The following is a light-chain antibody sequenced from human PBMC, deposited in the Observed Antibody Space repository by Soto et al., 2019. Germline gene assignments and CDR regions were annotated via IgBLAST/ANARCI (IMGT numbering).Light chain of an antibody. CDR2: EVS. CDR1: YSDVGGYNR. CDR3: VSYIESTVTHWV. J-gene: IGLJ3*02. Sequence: QSALTQPASVSGSPGQSITISCTGTYSDVGGYNRVSWYQHHPGKAPKMLIFEVSTRPSGISDRFSGSKSGDTASLTISGLQAEDEADYYCVSYIESTVTHWVFGGGTNLTVL. V-gene: IGLV2-14*01.